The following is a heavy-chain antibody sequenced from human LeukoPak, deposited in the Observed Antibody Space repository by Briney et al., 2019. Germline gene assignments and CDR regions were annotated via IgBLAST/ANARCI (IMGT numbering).Heavy chain of an antibody. CDR3: ARPYLRGTVVNNWFDP. V-gene: IGHV4-39*01. CDR2: IYYSGST. D-gene: IGHD4-23*01. J-gene: IGHJ5*02. CDR1: GGSISSSSYY. Sequence: SETLSLTCTVSGGSISSSSYYWGWIRQPPGKGLEWIGSIYYSGSTYYNPSLKSRVTISVDTSKNQFSLRLSSVTAADAAVYYCARPYLRGTVVNNWFDPWGQGTLVTVSS.